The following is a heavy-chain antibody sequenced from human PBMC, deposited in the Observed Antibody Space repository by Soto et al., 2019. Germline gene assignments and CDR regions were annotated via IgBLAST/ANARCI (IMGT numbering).Heavy chain of an antibody. J-gene: IGHJ4*02. D-gene: IGHD3-16*01. CDR3: ARIGVSSGHESPDFDS. CDR2: ISGFNGNT. CDR1: GYTFNFYG. Sequence: QVQLVQSGAEVKKPGASVKVSCKASGYTFNFYGITWVRQAPGQGLEWIGWISGFNGNTNYAADLQGRVTMTTDTSTSTAYMELRGLRSDDTAVYYCARIGVSSGHESPDFDSWGQGTLVTVSS. V-gene: IGHV1-18*01.